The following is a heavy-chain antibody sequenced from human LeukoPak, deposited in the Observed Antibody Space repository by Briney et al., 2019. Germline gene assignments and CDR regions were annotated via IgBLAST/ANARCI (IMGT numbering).Heavy chain of an antibody. CDR3: AKDKVSSGWYSSWYYYYGMDV. V-gene: IGHV3-30*04. Sequence: GGSLRLSCVVSGFTFSNYVMHWVRQAPGKGLEWVAVMSYDGSNSYYADSVKGRFTISRDNSKNTLYLQMNSLRAEDTAVYYCAKDKVSSGWYSSWYYYYGMDVWGQGTTVTVSS. CDR2: MSYDGSNS. D-gene: IGHD6-19*01. CDR1: GFTFSNYV. J-gene: IGHJ6*02.